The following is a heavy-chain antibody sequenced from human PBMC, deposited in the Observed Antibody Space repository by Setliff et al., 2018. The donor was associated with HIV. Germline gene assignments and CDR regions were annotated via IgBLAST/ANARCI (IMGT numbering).Heavy chain of an antibody. CDR3: ARVGHSSSYHYYGMDV. D-gene: IGHD6-13*01. J-gene: IGHJ6*02. CDR2: IIPMFGTG. Sequence: SVKVSCKTSGGTFSSYGISWVRQAPGQGLEWMGGIIPMFGTGFYAQKFQGRATITTDESRSTAYMELSSLSSEDTAVFYCARVGHSSSYHYYGMDVWGQGTTVTVSS. V-gene: IGHV1-69*05. CDR1: GGTFSSYG.